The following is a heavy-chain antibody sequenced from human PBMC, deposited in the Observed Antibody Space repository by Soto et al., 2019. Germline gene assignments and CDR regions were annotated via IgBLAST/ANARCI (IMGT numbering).Heavy chain of an antibody. D-gene: IGHD3-10*01. CDR1: GYTFTSYD. CDR2: MNPNSGNT. J-gene: IGHJ6*02. CDR3: AKDASLWFGDPDVPIYYYYYGMDV. Sequence: GASVKVSCKASGYTFTSYDINWVRQATGQGLEWMGWMNPNSGNTGYAQKFQGRVTMTRNTSISTAYMELSSLRAEDTAVYYCAKDASLWFGDPDVPIYYYYYGMDVWGQGTTVTVSS. V-gene: IGHV1-8*01.